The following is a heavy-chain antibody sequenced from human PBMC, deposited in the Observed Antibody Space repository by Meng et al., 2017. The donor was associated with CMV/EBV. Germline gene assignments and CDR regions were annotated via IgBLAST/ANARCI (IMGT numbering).Heavy chain of an antibody. CDR2: IYTSGST. D-gene: IGHD6-13*01. J-gene: IGHJ5*02. CDR3: ARVFPPLAAADYWQNNWFDP. CDR1: GGSIKGDD. V-gene: IGHV4-4*07. Sequence: QVHLIESGQGLVSPSGPRSPTGTVSGGSIKGDDWSWFGQPAGKGLDWIGRIYTSGSTNNNPSLKSRVTMSVDTSKYQFSLKLSSVTAANTAVYYCARVFPPLAAADYWQNNWFDPWGQGTLVTVSS.